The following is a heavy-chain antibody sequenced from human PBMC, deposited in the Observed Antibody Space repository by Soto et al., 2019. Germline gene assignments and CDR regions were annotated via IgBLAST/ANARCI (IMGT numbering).Heavy chain of an antibody. CDR2: INHSGST. Sequence: SETLSLTCAVYGGSFSGYYWSWIRQPPGKGLEWIGEINHSGSTNYNPSLKSRVTISVDTSKNQFSLKLSSVTAADTAVYYCARGRSRGCSGGSCGYYYYYYMDVWGKGTTVTVSS. D-gene: IGHD2-15*01. CDR3: ARGRSRGCSGGSCGYYYYYYMDV. J-gene: IGHJ6*03. V-gene: IGHV4-34*01. CDR1: GGSFSGYY.